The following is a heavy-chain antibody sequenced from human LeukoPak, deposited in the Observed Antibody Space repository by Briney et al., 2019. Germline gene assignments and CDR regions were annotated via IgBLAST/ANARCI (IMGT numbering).Heavy chain of an antibody. CDR2: IYHDGGT. D-gene: IGHD6-19*01. CDR3: ARDFVAGTFDY. V-gene: IGHV4-31*03. CDR1: GGSITSGGYY. Sequence: SETLSLTCTVSGGSITSGGYYWTWIRQFPGKGLEWIGFIYHDGGTYYNPSLKSRVIMSVDTSNIQFSLKLSSVTAADTAVYYCARDFVAGTFDYWGQGTLVTVSS. J-gene: IGHJ4*02.